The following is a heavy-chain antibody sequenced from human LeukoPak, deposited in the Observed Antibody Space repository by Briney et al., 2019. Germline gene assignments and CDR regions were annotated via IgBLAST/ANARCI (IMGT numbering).Heavy chain of an antibody. CDR2: ISSSSSTI. CDR3: ARDTDFGVSIDY. Sequence: GGSLRLSCAASGFTFRSYSMNWVRPAPGKGLEWVSYISSSSSTIYYADSVKGGFTISTDNTKNSLYLQMNSLRAEDTAVYYCARDTDFGVSIDYWGQGTLVTVSS. V-gene: IGHV3-48*01. D-gene: IGHD3-3*01. J-gene: IGHJ4*02. CDR1: GFTFRSYS.